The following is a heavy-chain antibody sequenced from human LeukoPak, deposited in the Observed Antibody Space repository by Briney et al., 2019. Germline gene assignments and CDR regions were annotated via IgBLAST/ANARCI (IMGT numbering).Heavy chain of an antibody. J-gene: IGHJ3*01. V-gene: IGHV3-23*01. Sequence: GGSLRLSCAASGFTFSTFAMNWVRQGPGKGLEWVAVISDSGGITYYADSLKGRFTISRDNSKNTLYLQMNSLRAEDTAVYYCAKDIVPNYGSTFDSWGQGTMVTVSS. CDR3: AKDIVPNYGSTFDS. CDR2: ISDSGGIT. D-gene: IGHD1-7*01. CDR1: GFTFSTFA.